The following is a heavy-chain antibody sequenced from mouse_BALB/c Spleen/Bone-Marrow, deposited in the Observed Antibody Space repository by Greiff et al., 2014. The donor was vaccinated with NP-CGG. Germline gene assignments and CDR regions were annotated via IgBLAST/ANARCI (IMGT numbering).Heavy chain of an antibody. D-gene: IGHD2-14*01. CDR2: ISTFSGNT. V-gene: IGHV1S137*01. Sequence: VQLQQSLPELVRPGVSVKISCKGSGYTFTDYAMHWVKRSHAKSLEWIGLISTFSGNTNYNQKFKGKATMTVDKSSSTAYMELARLTSEDSAIYYCARGDYRYDETMDYWGQGTSVTVSS. CDR1: GYTFTDYA. J-gene: IGHJ4*01. CDR3: ARGDYRYDETMDY.